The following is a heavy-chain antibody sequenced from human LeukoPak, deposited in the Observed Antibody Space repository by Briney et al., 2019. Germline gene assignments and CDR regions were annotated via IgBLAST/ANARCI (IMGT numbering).Heavy chain of an antibody. J-gene: IGHJ5*02. V-gene: IGHV1-2*02. D-gene: IGHD3-10*01. CDR2: INPNSGGT. Sequence: ASVKVSCKASGYTFTGYYMHWVRQAPGQGLEWMGWINPNSGGTNYAQKFQGRVTMTRDTSISTAYMELSRLRSDDTAVYYCARDADKVRGVIVGWFDPWGQGTLVTVSS. CDR1: GYTFTGYY. CDR3: ARDADKVRGVIVGWFDP.